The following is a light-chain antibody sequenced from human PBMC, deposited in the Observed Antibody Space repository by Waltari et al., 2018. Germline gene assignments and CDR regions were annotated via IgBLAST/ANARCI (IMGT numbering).Light chain of an antibody. CDR1: QSIRGS. CDR2: GAS. V-gene: IGKV3-20*01. CDR3: QHYMRLPVT. Sequence: EIVFTQSPGTLSLSPGETATITCRASQSIRGSLAWYQQKPGQAPRLLIYGASIRATGIPDRFSGSGSGTDFSLTITRLEPEDFAVYYCQHYMRLPVTFGQGTRVEIK. J-gene: IGKJ1*01.